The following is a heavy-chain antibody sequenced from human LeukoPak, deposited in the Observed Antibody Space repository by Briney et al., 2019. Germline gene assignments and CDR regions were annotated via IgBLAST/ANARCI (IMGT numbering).Heavy chain of an antibody. Sequence: ASVKVSCKASGYIFTKYVVHWVRQAPGQRPEWMGWIKASNGGTKYSQNFQERLTITKDTSPSTVYMELSSVTSEDTALFFCARDECGDSGFPWYYCGWGTLVTVSS. CDR2: IKASNGGT. CDR1: GYIFTKYV. V-gene: IGHV1-3*01. CDR3: ARDECGDSGFPWYY. J-gene: IGHJ4*02. D-gene: IGHD2-21*02.